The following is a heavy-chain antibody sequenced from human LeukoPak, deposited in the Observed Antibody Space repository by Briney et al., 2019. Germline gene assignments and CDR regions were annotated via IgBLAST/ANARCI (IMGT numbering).Heavy chain of an antibody. CDR3: ARYPLSYSSNWHYYFDY. CDR2: MSGSNGNT. CDR1: GYTFTSYG. D-gene: IGHD6-13*01. V-gene: IGHV1-18*01. J-gene: IGHJ4*02. Sequence: GASVKVSCKASGYTFTSYGVSWVRQAPGQGLEWMGWMSGSNGNTNYAQKLQGRVTMTTDTSTRTAYMELRSLRSDNTAVYYCARYPLSYSSNWHYYFDYWGQGTLLTVSS.